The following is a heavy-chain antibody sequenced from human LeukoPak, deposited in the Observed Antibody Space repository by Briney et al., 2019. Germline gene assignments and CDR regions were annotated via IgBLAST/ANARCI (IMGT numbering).Heavy chain of an antibody. V-gene: IGHV3-23*01. CDR1: GFSFSSNG. CDR3: AKAGYSSSWPFDY. CDR2: LSGSGSTT. Sequence: GGSLRLSCAASGFSFSSNGMSWVRQAPGNGLEWVSALSGSGSTTYYADSVKGRFTISRDNSKNTVFLQMNSLRVEDTAVYYCAKAGYSSSWPFDYWGQGTQVTVSS. J-gene: IGHJ4*02. D-gene: IGHD6-13*01.